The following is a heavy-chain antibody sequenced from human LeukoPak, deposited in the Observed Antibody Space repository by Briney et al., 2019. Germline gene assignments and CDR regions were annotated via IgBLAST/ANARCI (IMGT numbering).Heavy chain of an antibody. CDR2: IIPFFGST. D-gene: IGHD3-22*01. CDR3: AMGPRKLYYYDSSDYYYFDH. CDR1: GGTFGSYA. J-gene: IGHJ4*02. Sequence: GASVKVSCKASGGTFGSYAVSWVRQAPGQGLEWMGGIIPFFGSTNYAQKFQGRVTIIADESTSTAYMELSSLRSEDTAVYYCAMGPRKLYYYDSSDYYYFDHWGQGTLVTVSS. V-gene: IGHV1-69*13.